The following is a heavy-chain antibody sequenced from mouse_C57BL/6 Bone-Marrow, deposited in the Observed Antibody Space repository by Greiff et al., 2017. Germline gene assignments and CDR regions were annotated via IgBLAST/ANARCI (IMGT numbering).Heavy chain of an antibody. D-gene: IGHD2-3*01. CDR1: GYTFTSYG. J-gene: IGHJ2*01. CDR3: ARRGRWLLRGY. Sequence: VQLQESGAELARPGASVKLSCKASGYTFTSYGISWVKQRTGQGLEWIGEIYPRSGNTYYNEKFKGKATLTADKSSSTAYMELRSLTSEDSAVYFCARRGRWLLRGYWGQGTTLTVSS. CDR2: IYPRSGNT. V-gene: IGHV1-81*01.